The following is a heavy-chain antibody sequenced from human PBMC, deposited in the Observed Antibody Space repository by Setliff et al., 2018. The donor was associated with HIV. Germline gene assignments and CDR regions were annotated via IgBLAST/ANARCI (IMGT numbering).Heavy chain of an antibody. CDR2: INANSGSP. CDR3: ARGLYGNYGGDLNWLDP. CDR1: GYNFENYA. Sequence: ASVKVSCKTSGYNFENYAINWVRQAPGQGLEWMGWINANSGSPTYAQAFTGRFLFSVDTVVATAYLQINNLKTEDTAVYYCARGLYGNYGGDLNWLDPWGHGTRVTVSS. V-gene: IGHV7-4-1*02. J-gene: IGHJ5*02. D-gene: IGHD4-17*01.